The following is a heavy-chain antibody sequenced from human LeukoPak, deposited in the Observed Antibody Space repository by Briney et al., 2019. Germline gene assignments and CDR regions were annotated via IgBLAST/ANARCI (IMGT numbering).Heavy chain of an antibody. J-gene: IGHJ4*02. Sequence: GGSLRLSCAASGFTFSSYGMHWVRQAPGKGLEWVAFIRYDGSNKYYADSVKGRFTISRDNSKNTLYLQMNSLRAEDTAVYYCAKERDTAMVTIDYWGQGTLVTVSS. V-gene: IGHV3-30*02. CDR1: GFTFSSYG. CDR2: IRYDGSNK. D-gene: IGHD5-18*01. CDR3: AKERDTAMVTIDY.